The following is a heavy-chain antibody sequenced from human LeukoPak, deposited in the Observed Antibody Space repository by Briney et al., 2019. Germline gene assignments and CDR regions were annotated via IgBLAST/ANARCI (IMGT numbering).Heavy chain of an antibody. Sequence: SETLSLTXTVSGGSISSYYWSWIRQPAGKGLEWIGRIYTSGSTNYNPSLKSRVTMSVDTSKNQFFLNLSSVTAADTAVYYCARDAYYDFWSGYYIVAFDIWGQGIMVTVSS. J-gene: IGHJ3*02. CDR3: ARDAYYDFWSGYYIVAFDI. CDR2: IYTSGST. V-gene: IGHV4-4*07. CDR1: GGSISSYY. D-gene: IGHD3-3*01.